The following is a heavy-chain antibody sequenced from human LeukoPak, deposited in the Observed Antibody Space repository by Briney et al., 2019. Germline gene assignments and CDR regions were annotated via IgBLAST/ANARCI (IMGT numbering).Heavy chain of an antibody. Sequence: GGSLRLSCPASGFTFRSYAMSWVRQAPGKGLEWVPAISGSGDITYYADSVKGRFTMSRDNFKNTLYLQMNSLRAEDTAVYYCAKVSRFAVVPAAMLDYWGQGIQVTVSS. CDR2: ISGSGDIT. CDR3: AKVSRFAVVPAAMLDY. J-gene: IGHJ4*02. D-gene: IGHD2-2*01. V-gene: IGHV3-23*01. CDR1: GFTFRSYA.